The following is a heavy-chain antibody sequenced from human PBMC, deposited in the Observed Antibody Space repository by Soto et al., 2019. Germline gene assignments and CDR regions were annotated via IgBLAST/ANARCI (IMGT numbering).Heavy chain of an antibody. CDR2: IYSSGST. Sequence: SETLSLTCTVSGGTMSSYYWSWIRQPAGKGLEWIGRIYSSGSTDYNPSLKSRVTMSIDTSKNQFSLKLSSVTAADTAVYFCARVKTVDYYGMGVWGQGTTVTVSS. CDR3: ARVKTVDYYGMGV. CDR1: GGTMSSYY. V-gene: IGHV4-4*07. J-gene: IGHJ6*02.